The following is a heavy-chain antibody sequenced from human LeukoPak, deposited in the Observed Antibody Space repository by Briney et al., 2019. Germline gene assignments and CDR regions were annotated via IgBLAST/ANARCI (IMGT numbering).Heavy chain of an antibody. J-gene: IGHJ6*03. CDR1: GGSISSYGYY. CDR2: IYYSGST. CDR3: ASPTVRGTHYYYMDV. Sequence: SETLSLTCTVSGGSISSYGYYWVWIRQPPGKGLEWIGSIYYSGSTYYNPSLKSRVTIFVDTSKNQFSLKLSSVTAADTAVYYCASPTVRGTHYYYMDVWGKGTTVTVSS. V-gene: IGHV4-39*01. D-gene: IGHD3-10*01.